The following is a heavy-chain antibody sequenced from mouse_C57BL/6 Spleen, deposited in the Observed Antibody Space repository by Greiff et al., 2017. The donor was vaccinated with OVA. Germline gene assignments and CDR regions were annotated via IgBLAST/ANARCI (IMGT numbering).Heavy chain of an antibody. CDR3: ARGNYDGLWYFDD. CDR2: FYPGSGNT. Sequence: QVQLQQSGAELVRPGASVKLSCKASGYTFTDYYINWVKQRPGQGLEWIARFYPGSGNTYYNEKFKGKATLTAEKSSSTAYMQLSSLTSEDSAVYFCARGNYDGLWYFDDWGTGTTVTVSS. V-gene: IGHV1-76*01. CDR1: GYTFTDYY. J-gene: IGHJ1*03. D-gene: IGHD2-3*01.